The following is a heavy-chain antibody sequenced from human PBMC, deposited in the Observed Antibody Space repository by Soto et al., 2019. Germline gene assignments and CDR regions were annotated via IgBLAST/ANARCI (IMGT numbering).Heavy chain of an antibody. CDR2: IYYSGST. Sequence: SETLSLTCTVSGGSISSYDWSWIRQPPGKGLEWIGSIYYSGSTYYNPSLKSRVTISVDTSKNQFSLKLSSVTAADTAVYYCASPKIAFYNWFDPWGQGTLVTVSS. CDR3: ASPKIAFYNWFDP. V-gene: IGHV4-59*05. D-gene: IGHD3-3*02. J-gene: IGHJ5*02. CDR1: GGSISSYD.